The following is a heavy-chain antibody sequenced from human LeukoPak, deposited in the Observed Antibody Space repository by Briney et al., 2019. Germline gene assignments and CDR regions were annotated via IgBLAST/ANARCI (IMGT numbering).Heavy chain of an antibody. J-gene: IGHJ6*03. D-gene: IGHD3/OR15-3a*01. CDR3: ARARGPPDYYYYYMDV. CDR2: INHSGST. Sequence: SETLSLTCAVYGGSFSGYYWSWIRQPPGKGLEWIGEINHSGSTNYSPSLKSRVTISVDTSKNQFSLKLSSVTAADTAVYYCARARGPPDYYYYYMDVWGKGTTVTVSS. CDR1: GGSFSGYY. V-gene: IGHV4-34*01.